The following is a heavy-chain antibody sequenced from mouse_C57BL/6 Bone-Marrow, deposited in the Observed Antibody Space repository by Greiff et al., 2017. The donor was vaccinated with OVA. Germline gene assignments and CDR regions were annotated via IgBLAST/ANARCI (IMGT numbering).Heavy chain of an antibody. Sequence: VQLKQPGAELVRPGSSVKLSCKASGYTFTSYWMDWVKQRPGQGLEWIGNIYPSDSETHYNQKFKDKATLTVDKSSSTAYMQLSSLTSEDSAVYYCATWGEDFDYWGQGTTLTVSS. CDR2: IYPSDSET. J-gene: IGHJ2*01. CDR1: GYTFTSYW. D-gene: IGHD4-1*01. V-gene: IGHV1-61*01. CDR3: ATWGEDFDY.